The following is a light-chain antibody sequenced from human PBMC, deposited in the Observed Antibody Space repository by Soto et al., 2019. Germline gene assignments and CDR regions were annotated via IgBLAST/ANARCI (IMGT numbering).Light chain of an antibody. CDR1: SGDIGSYNR. CDR3: SSYTNINTRACV. V-gene: IGLV2-14*01. CDR2: EVT. Sequence: QSVLTHPDSVSWSPGHAITISCTGTSGDIGSYNRVSLYQQHPGKAPKLIIYEVTDRPSGVSNRFSGSQSGNTASLTISGLQAEDEAEYYCSSYTNINTRACVFGTGTKVTVL. J-gene: IGLJ1*01.